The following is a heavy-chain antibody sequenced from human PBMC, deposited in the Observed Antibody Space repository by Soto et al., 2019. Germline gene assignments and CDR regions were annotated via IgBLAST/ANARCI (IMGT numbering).Heavy chain of an antibody. CDR1: GFTFSSYG. J-gene: IGHJ4*02. V-gene: IGHV3-30*18. D-gene: IGHD6-6*01. CDR2: ISYDGSNK. CDR3: AKAGYSSSSDFDY. Sequence: GWSLRLSCAASGFTFSSYGMHLVRQAPGKGLEWVAFISYDGSNKYYADSVKGRFTISRDNSKNTLYLQMNSLRAEDTAVYYCAKAGYSSSSDFDYWGQGTLVTVSS.